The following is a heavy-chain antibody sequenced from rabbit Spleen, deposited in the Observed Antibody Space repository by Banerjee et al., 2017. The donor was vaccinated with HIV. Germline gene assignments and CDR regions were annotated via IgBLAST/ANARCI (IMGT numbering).Heavy chain of an antibody. J-gene: IGHJ4*01. D-gene: IGHD6-1*01. V-gene: IGHV1S45*01. CDR1: GFDFASTYY. CDR3: ARGEHFSVGFSAFAIYLDL. CDR2: IDTSSGGT. Sequence: QEQLEESGGGLVKPEGSLTLTCKASGFDFASTYYMCWVRQAPGKGLELIACIDTSSGGTAYATWAKGRFTVSETSSTSVTLQMTSLTAADTATYFCARGEHFSVGFSAFAIYLDLWGPGTLVTVS.